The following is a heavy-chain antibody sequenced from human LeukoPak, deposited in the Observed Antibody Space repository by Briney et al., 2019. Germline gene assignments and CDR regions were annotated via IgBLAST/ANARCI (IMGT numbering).Heavy chain of an antibody. J-gene: IGHJ6*02. CDR2: MNEDGSEK. V-gene: IGHV3-7*01. CDR3: ATYSHWVAGDV. D-gene: IGHD3-16*01. Sequence: RGSLRLSCAASGFTFSKSWMSWVRQAPGKGLEWVANMNEDGSEKDYVDSVKGRFTISRDNARKSLYLQMSSLRAEDTAVYYCATYSHWVAGDVWGQGTTVTVSS. CDR1: GFTFSKSW.